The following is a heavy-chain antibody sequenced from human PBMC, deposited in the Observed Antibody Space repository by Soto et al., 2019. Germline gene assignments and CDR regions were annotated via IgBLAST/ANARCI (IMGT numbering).Heavy chain of an antibody. D-gene: IGHD1-26*01. Sequence: ASVKVSCKASGYTFTSYGISWVRQAPGQGLEWMGWISAYNGNTNYAQKLQGRVTMTTDTSTSTAYMELRSLRSDDTAVYYCARVLVGVTLRPYNYGMALWGPGTTVTVSS. V-gene: IGHV1-18*01. CDR2: ISAYNGNT. CDR1: GYTFTSYG. J-gene: IGHJ6*02. CDR3: ARVLVGVTLRPYNYGMAL.